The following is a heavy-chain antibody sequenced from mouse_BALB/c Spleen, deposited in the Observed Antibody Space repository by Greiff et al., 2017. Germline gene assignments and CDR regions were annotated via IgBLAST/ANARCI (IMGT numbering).Heavy chain of an antibody. J-gene: IGHJ3*01. D-gene: IGHD2-3*01. CDR1: GYSITSGYY. CDR2: ISYDGSN. V-gene: IGHV3-6*02. Sequence: ESGPGLVKPSQSLSLTCSVTGYSITSGYYWNWIRQFPGNKLEWMGYISYDGSNNYNPSLKNRISITRDTSKNQFFLKLNSVTTEDTATYYCARRRADGYSWFAYWGQGTLVTVSA. CDR3: ARRRADGYSWFAY.